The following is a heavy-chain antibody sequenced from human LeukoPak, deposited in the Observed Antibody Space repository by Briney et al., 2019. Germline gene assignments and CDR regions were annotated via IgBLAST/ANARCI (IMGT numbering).Heavy chain of an antibody. D-gene: IGHD2-2*01. CDR3: ARLAQYCSSTSCHFDY. Sequence: GASVKVSCKASGYTFTGYYMHWVRQAPGQGLEWMGWINPNSGGTNYAQKFQGRVTMTRDTYISTAYMELSRLRSDDTAVYYCARLAQYCSSTSCHFDYWGQGTLVTVSS. CDR1: GYTFTGYY. V-gene: IGHV1-2*02. CDR2: INPNSGGT. J-gene: IGHJ4*02.